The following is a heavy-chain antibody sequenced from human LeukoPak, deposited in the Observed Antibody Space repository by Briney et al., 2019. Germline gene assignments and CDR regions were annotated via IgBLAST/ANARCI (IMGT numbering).Heavy chain of an antibody. CDR3: AKWGAYDVLPGYYVPDY. Sequence: GGSLRLSCAASGFTFSNYSMSWVRQAPGKGLECVSAILGSGGSTYYADSVKGRFTVSRDNSKNTLYLQMNSLRAEDTALYYCAKWGAYDVLPGYYVPDYWGQGTLVTVSS. V-gene: IGHV3-23*01. D-gene: IGHD3-9*01. CDR1: GFTFSNYS. CDR2: ILGSGGST. J-gene: IGHJ4*02.